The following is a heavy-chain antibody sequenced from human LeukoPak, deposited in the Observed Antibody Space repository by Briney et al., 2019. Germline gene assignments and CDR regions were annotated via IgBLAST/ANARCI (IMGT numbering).Heavy chain of an antibody. CDR3: AREGVPGGFDI. CDR2: ISSSSRTI. CDR1: GFTFSSYN. J-gene: IGHJ3*02. D-gene: IGHD2-8*02. V-gene: IGHV3-48*02. Sequence: GGPLRLSCAVSGFTFSSYNMNWVRQAPGKGLEWVSHISSSSRTIYYADSVKGRFTISRDNAKNSLYLQMNNLRDEDTAVYYCAREGVPGGFDIWGRGTIVTVSS.